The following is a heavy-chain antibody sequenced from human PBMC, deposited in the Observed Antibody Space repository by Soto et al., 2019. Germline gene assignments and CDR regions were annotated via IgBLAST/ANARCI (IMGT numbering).Heavy chain of an antibody. CDR1: GFTVSSNY. J-gene: IGHJ5*02. CDR2: IYSGGST. V-gene: IGHV3-66*01. Sequence: GGSLRLSCAASGFTVSSNYMSWVRQAPGKGLEWVSVIYSGGSTYYADSVKGRFTISRDNSKNTLYLQMNSLRAEDTAVYYCARALQISISWYSWFDPWGQGTLVTVSS. D-gene: IGHD6-13*01. CDR3: ARALQISISWYSWFDP.